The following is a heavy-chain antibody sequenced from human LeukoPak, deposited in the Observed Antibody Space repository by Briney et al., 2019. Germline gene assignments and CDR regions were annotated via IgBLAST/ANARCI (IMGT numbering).Heavy chain of an antibody. CDR1: GFTFDDYG. CDR2: INWNGGST. Sequence: RAGGSLRLSCAASGFTFDDYGMSWVRQAPGKGLEWVSGINWNGGSTGYADSLKGRFTISRDNAKNSLYLQMNGLRAEDTALYYCARGYGSGEDGDYWGQGTLVSASS. D-gene: IGHD3-10*01. V-gene: IGHV3-20*04. J-gene: IGHJ4*02. CDR3: ARGYGSGEDGDY.